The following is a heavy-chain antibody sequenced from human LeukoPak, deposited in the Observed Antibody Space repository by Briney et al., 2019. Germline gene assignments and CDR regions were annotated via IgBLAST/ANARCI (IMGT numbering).Heavy chain of an antibody. CDR1: GFTFSNYA. D-gene: IGHD3-9*01. CDR3: AKWGDYDVLTGYYVSDY. CDR2: ISGRSDST. J-gene: IGHJ4*02. V-gene: IGHV3-23*01. Sequence: GGSLRLSCAASGFTFSNYAMSWVRQAPGKGLEWVSAISGRSDSTYYADSVKGRFTISRDTSRNTLYLQTNSLRADDTAGYYCAKWGDYDVLTGYYVSDYWGQGTLVTVSS.